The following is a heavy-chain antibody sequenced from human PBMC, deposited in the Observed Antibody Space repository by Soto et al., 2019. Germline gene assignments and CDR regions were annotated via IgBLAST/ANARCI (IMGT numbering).Heavy chain of an antibody. D-gene: IGHD3-3*01. V-gene: IGHV3-23*01. CDR2: ISGSGGST. CDR3: AKGDFWSGRRDDC. J-gene: IGHJ4*02. CDR1: GFTFSSSA. Sequence: EVQLLESGGGLVQPGGSLRLSCAASGFTFSSSAMSWVRQAPGKGLEWVSAISGSGGSTYYADSVKGRFSISRANSENTLYLQMNSLRVADTAVYDCAKGDFWSGRRDDCWGQGTLVTVSS.